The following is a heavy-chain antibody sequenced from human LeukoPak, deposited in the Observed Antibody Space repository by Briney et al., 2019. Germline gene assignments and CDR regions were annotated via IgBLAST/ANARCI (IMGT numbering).Heavy chain of an antibody. CDR3: AKDGAWLRFDD. CDR1: GFPFSSHG. Sequence: GGSLRLSCAGSGFPFSSHGMNWVRQAPGKGLEWVSGISPGGGPTYYADSVKGRFTISRDDSRNTLYLQMKNLRAEDAAVYYCAKDGAWLRFDDWGQGILVTVSS. V-gene: IGHV3-23*01. D-gene: IGHD5-12*01. J-gene: IGHJ4*02. CDR2: ISPGGGPT.